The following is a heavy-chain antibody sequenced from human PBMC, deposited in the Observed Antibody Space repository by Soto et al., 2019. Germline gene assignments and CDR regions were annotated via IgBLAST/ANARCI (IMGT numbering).Heavy chain of an antibody. CDR1: GFTFSSYA. J-gene: IGHJ4*02. V-gene: IGHV3-23*01. Sequence: EVQLLASGGDLIQPGGSLRLSCAASGFTFSSYAMTWVRQAPGKGLEWVSNISGSGGSTNYAGSVKGRFTISRDNSKNTLFLQMNSLRAEDTALYYCAKLRDGNYPYFDSWGQGTLVTVSS. CDR3: AKLRDGNYPYFDS. CDR2: ISGSGGST. D-gene: IGHD1-7*01.